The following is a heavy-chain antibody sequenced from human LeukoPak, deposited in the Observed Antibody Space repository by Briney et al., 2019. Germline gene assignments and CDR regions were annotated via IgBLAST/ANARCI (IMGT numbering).Heavy chain of an antibody. Sequence: SETLSLTCAVYGGSFSGYYWSWIRQPPGKGLEWIGEINHSGSTNYNPCLKSRVTISVDTRKNKFSLKLSSVTAADTAVYYCARGFIAVAAPGWLDPWGQGTLVTVSP. CDR3: ARGFIAVAAPGWLDP. CDR1: GGSFSGYY. CDR2: INHSGST. D-gene: IGHD6-19*01. J-gene: IGHJ5*02. V-gene: IGHV4-34*01.